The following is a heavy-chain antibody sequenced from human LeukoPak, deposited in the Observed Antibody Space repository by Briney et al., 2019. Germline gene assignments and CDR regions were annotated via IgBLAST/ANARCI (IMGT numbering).Heavy chain of an antibody. Sequence: PGGSLRLSCAASGFTFSSYWMHWVRQAPGKGLVWVSRINSDGSSTSYADSVKGRFTISRDNAKNTLYLQMNSLRAEDTAVYYCARGPAGFGAAYYFDYWGQGTLVTVSS. CDR2: INSDGSST. CDR1: GFTFSSYW. V-gene: IGHV3-74*01. J-gene: IGHJ4*02. CDR3: ARGPAGFGAAYYFDY. D-gene: IGHD3-10*01.